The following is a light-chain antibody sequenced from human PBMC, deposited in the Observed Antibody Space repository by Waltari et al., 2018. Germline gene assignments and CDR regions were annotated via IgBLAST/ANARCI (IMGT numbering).Light chain of an antibody. CDR1: QAISNS. J-gene: IGKJ4*01. Sequence: DIQMTQAPSSLSASVGDRVIITCRASQAISNSVNWYQQKPGSAPRLLIFYSERLKPGVPSRFSGSGSGIEFTLIINSLQPEDFATYFCQQYNDLPLTFGGWTKVEIK. CDR3: QQYNDLPLT. CDR2: YSE. V-gene: IGKV1-NL1*01.